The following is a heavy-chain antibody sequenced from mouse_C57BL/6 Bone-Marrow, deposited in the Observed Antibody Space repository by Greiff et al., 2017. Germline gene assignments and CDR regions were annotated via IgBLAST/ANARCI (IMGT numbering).Heavy chain of an antibody. CDR2: IYPRSGNT. Sequence: VKLMESGAELARPGASVKLSCKASGYTFTSYGIRWVKQRTGQGLEWIGEIYPRSGNTYYNEKFKGKATLTADKSSSTAYMELRSLTSADSADYFCARGTYGSSYGYWGQGTTLTVSS. D-gene: IGHD1-1*01. CDR3: ARGTYGSSYGY. V-gene: IGHV1-81*01. J-gene: IGHJ2*01. CDR1: GYTFTSYG.